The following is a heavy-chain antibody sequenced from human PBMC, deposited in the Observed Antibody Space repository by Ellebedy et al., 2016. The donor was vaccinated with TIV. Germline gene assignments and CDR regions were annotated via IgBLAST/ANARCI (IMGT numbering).Heavy chain of an antibody. CDR3: TTELCSSGCFPGFY. J-gene: IGHJ4*02. D-gene: IGHD2-15*01. Sequence: GESLKISCAASGFIFSNAWVNWVRQAPGKGLELVGRIKTTTGGGATDYAAPVKGRFLISRDDSKNTLYLQMNSLKTEDTAVYYCTTELCSSGCFPGFYWGQGTLVTVSS. CDR1: GFIFSNAW. V-gene: IGHV3-15*07. CDR2: IKTTTGGGAT.